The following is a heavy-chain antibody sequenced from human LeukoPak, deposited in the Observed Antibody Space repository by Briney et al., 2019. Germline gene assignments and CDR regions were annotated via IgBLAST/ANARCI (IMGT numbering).Heavy chain of an antibody. V-gene: IGHV3-30*18. Sequence: GGSLRLSCAASGFTFSNFGMHWVRQAPGKGLEWVAVISYDGSNKYYADSVKGRFTISRDNSKNTLYLQMNSLRTEDTALYYCAKEGGYSSGRPDYWGQGTLVTVSS. CDR2: ISYDGSNK. J-gene: IGHJ4*02. CDR3: AKEGGYSSGRPDY. D-gene: IGHD6-19*01. CDR1: GFTFSNFG.